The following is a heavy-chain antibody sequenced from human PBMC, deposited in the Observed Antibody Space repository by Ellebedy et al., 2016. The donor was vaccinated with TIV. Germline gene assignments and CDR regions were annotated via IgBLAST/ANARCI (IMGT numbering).Heavy chain of an antibody. D-gene: IGHD2/OR15-2a*01. CDR1: GGSISSGGYS. CDR3: AGGLSSSGSGWYFDL. V-gene: IGHV4-30-2*01. CDR2: IYHSGST. J-gene: IGHJ2*01. Sequence: SETLSLTCAVSGGSISSGGYSWNWIRQPPGKGLEWIGYIYHSGSTYYNPSLKSQVTISLERSKNQFSLKLSSVTAADTAVYYCAGGLSSSGSGWYFDLWGRGTLVTVSS.